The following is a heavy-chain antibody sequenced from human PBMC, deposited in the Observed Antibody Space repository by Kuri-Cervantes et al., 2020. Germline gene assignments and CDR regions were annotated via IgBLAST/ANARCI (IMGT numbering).Heavy chain of an antibody. Sequence: ESLKISCAVYGGSFSGYYWSWIRQPPGKGLEWIGYIYYSGSTNYNPSLKSRVTISVDTSKNQFSLKLTSVTAADTAVYYCARSGSRVTATHSLGYWGQGTLVTVSS. CDR1: GGSFSGYY. D-gene: IGHD2-21*02. V-gene: IGHV4-59*13. CDR3: ARSGSRVTATHSLGY. CDR2: IYYSGST. J-gene: IGHJ4*02.